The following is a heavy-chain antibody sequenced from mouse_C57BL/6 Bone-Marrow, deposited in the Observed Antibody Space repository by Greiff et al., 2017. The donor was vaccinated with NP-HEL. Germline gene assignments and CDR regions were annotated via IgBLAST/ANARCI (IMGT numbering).Heavy chain of an antibody. J-gene: IGHJ4*01. Sequence: VQLQQSGAELVRPGASVKLSCTASGFNIKDYYMHWVKQRPEQGLEWIGRIDPEDGDTEYAPKFQGKATMTADTSSNTAYLHLSSLTSEDSAVYYCTTGITTVVDYAMDYWGQGTSVTVSS. CDR3: TTGITTVVDYAMDY. CDR1: GFNIKDYY. CDR2: IDPEDGDT. D-gene: IGHD1-1*01. V-gene: IGHV14-1*01.